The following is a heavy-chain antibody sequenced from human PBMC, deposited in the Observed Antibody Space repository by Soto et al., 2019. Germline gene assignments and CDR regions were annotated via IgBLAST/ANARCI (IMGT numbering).Heavy chain of an antibody. CDR2: ISGYNGNT. Sequence: ASVKVSCKASGYTFSSYGISWVRQAPGQGLEWMGWISGYNGNTNFAQNLQGRVTMTTDTPTSTAFMELRSLRSDDTAVYYCARDSPPPREWGQGTLVTVSS. V-gene: IGHV1-18*01. CDR1: GYTFSSYG. J-gene: IGHJ4*02. CDR3: ARDSPPPRE.